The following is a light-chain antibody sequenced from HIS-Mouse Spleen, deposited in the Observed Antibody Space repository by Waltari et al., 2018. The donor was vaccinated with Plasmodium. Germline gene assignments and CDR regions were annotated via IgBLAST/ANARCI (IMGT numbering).Light chain of an antibody. V-gene: IGKV1-6*01. Sequence: AIQMTQSPSSLSASVGDRVTITCRASQGIRNDLGWYQQKPGKAPKRLISAASSLQSGVPSRFSGSGSGTDFTLNISSLKPEDFATYYCLQDYNYPYTFGQGTKLEIK. CDR3: LQDYNYPYT. J-gene: IGKJ2*01. CDR1: QGIRND. CDR2: AAS.